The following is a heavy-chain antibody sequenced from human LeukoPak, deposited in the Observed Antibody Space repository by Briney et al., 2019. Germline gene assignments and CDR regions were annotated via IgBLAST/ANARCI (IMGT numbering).Heavy chain of an antibody. D-gene: IGHD6-13*01. CDR1: GFTFSSYW. CDR3: AREGVAAADTYFDY. CDR2: INSDGSST. J-gene: IGHJ4*02. Sequence: GGSLRLSCAASGFTFSSYWMHWVRQAPGKGLVWVSRINSDGSSTSYADSVKGRFTISRDNAKNTLYLQMNSLRAEDTAVYYCAREGVAAADTYFDYWGQGTLVTVSS. V-gene: IGHV3-74*01.